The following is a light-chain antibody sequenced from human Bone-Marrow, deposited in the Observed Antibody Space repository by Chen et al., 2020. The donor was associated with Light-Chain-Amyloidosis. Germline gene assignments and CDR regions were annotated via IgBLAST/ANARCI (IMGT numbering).Light chain of an antibody. J-gene: IGKJ1*01. CDR3: QKYNSAPRT. CDR2: AAS. CDR1: QDISNY. V-gene: IGKV1-27*01. Sequence: DIHMTQSPSSLSAPVGDRVTITCRASQDISNYLAWYQQKPGKAPKLLIYAASALQSGVPSRFRGSGSGSGTDFTLTINSLQPEDVATYYCQKYNSAPRTFGQGTKVEIK.